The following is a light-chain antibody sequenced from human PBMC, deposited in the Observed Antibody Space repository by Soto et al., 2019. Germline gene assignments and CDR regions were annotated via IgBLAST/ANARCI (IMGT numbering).Light chain of an antibody. CDR1: QGISSA. CDR3: QQFNSYPDT. J-gene: IGKJ2*01. V-gene: IGKV1-13*02. Sequence: AIQLTQSPSSLSASEGDGVTITCRASQGISSALAWYQQKPGKAPKLLIYDASNLDSGVPSRFSGSGSGTDFTLTISSLQPEDFASYYCQQFNSYPDTFGQGTKLEIK. CDR2: DAS.